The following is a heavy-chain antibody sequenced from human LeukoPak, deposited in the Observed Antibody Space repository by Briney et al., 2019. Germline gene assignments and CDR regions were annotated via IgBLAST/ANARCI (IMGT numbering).Heavy chain of an antibody. CDR3: ARCIGSGYDFDY. Sequence: ASVKVSCKASGYTFTSYAMHWVRQAPGQRLEWMGWINAGNGNTKYSQKFRGRVTITRDTSASTAYMELSSLRSEDTAVYYCARCIGSGYDFDYWGQGTLVTVSS. CDR1: GYTFTSYA. J-gene: IGHJ4*02. V-gene: IGHV1-3*01. D-gene: IGHD5-12*01. CDR2: INAGNGNT.